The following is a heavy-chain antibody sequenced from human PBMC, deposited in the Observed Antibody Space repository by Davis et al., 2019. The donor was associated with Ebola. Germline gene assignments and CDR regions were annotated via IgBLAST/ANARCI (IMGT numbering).Heavy chain of an antibody. J-gene: IGHJ5*02. Sequence: GESLKISCKGSGYDFTNYWIGWVRQVPGKGLEWMGIIFPRDSNMKYSPSFQGQVTMSVDKSIRTAYLQWTSLKASDTAIYYCARQSGCSGGSCYWYDPWGQGTPVTVSS. CDR2: IFPRDSNM. CDR3: ARQSGCSGGSCYWYDP. CDR1: GYDFTNYW. D-gene: IGHD2-15*01. V-gene: IGHV5-51*01.